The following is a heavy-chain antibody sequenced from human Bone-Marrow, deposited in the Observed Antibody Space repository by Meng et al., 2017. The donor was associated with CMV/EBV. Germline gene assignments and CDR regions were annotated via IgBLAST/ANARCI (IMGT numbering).Heavy chain of an antibody. Sequence: CGVSGCSFRRYAVSRASQDAGKGVEWVSAIRGSGGSTYYADAVKGRFTISRDNSKNTLYLKMNSLRAEDKAVYYCAKDLSSWYYFDYWGQGTLVTVSS. J-gene: IGHJ4*02. CDR1: GCSFRRYA. CDR3: AKDLSSWYYFDY. V-gene: IGHV3-23*01. CDR2: IRGSGGST. D-gene: IGHD6-19*01.